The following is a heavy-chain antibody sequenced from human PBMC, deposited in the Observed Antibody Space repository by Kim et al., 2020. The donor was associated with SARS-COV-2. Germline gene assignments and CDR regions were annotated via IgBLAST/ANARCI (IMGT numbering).Heavy chain of an antibody. D-gene: IGHD2-15*01. V-gene: IGHV3-66*02. CDR3: AKGYCRGGSCYSDVFDI. CDR1: GFNVSNNY. CDR2: IYRGGDT. Sequence: GSLRLSCAASGFNVSNNYMTWVRQAPGKGLEWVSIIYRGGDTYYADSVKGRFTISRDNSKNRLYLQMSGLRAEDTAMFYCAKGYCRGGSCYSDVFDIWGQGTTVTVSS. J-gene: IGHJ3*02.